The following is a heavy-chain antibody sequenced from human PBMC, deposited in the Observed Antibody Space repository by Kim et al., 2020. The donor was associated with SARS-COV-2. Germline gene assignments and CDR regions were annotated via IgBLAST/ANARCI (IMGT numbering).Heavy chain of an antibody. CDR3: ARHMRRWLKLGASYFDY. CDR1: GGSISSSSYH. J-gene: IGHJ4*02. V-gene: IGHV4-39*01. Sequence: SETLSLTCTVSGGSISSSSYHWGWIRQPPGKGLEWIGSIYYSGSTNYNPSLKSRVTISVDTSKNQFSLKLSSVTAADTAVYYCARHMRRWLKLGASYFDYWGQGTLVTVSS. CDR2: IYYSGST. D-gene: IGHD5-12*01.